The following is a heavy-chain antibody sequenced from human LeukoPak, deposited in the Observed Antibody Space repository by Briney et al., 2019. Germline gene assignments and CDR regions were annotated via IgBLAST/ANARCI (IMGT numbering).Heavy chain of an antibody. V-gene: IGHV3-30*18. CDR1: GFTFSSYG. D-gene: IGHD2-21*02. CDR3: AKDLKRWGLSALDV. Sequence: PGRSLRLSCAASGFTFSSYGMHWVRQAPGEGLVWVASMSYDGSKIYYADSVKGRFTISRDNSKNTLYLQMNSLRAEDTAVYYCAKDLKRWGLSALDVWGQGTTVTVSS. J-gene: IGHJ6*02. CDR2: MSYDGSKI.